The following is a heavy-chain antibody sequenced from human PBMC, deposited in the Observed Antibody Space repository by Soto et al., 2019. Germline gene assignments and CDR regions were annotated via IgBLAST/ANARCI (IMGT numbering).Heavy chain of an antibody. D-gene: IGHD3-10*01. Sequence: SETLSLTCTVSGGSLSSYYWSWIRQPPGKGLEWIGYIYYSGSTNYNPSLKSRVTISVDTSKNQFSLKLSSVTAADTAVYYCARTNYGSGSYYIPTNLDYWGQGTLVTVSS. J-gene: IGHJ4*02. CDR2: IYYSGST. CDR1: GGSLSSYY. V-gene: IGHV4-59*08. CDR3: ARTNYGSGSYYIPTNLDY.